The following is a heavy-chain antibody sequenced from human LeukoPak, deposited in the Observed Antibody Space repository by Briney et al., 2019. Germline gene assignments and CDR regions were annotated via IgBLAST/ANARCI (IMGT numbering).Heavy chain of an antibody. V-gene: IGHV4-30-2*01. CDR1: GGSISSGGYS. CDR2: IYHSGST. J-gene: IGHJ4*02. D-gene: IGHD3-10*01. CDR3: PRDPAGGGYFNY. Sequence: SQTLSLTCAVSGGSISSGGYSWSWIRQPPGKGLEWIGYIYHSGSTYYNPSLKSRVTISVDRSKNQFSLKLSSVTAADTAVYSWPRDPAGGGYFNYGGQGTLATAPS.